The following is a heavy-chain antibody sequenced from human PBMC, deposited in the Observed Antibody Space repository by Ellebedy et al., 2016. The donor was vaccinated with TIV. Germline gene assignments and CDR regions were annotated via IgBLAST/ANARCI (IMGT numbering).Heavy chain of an antibody. CDR1: GFPFSSYA. CDR3: VTDRGESGLLSFFDL. D-gene: IGHD3-10*01. CDR2: VSTRGRST. V-gene: IGHV3-23*01. J-gene: IGHJ4*02. Sequence: PGGSLRLSCSASGFPFSSYAMSWVRQAPGRGLEWISAVSTRGRSTFYADSVKGRFTISRDDTQNSVSLQMDSLRAEDTALYHCVTDRGESGLLSFFDLWGQGTQVTVSS.